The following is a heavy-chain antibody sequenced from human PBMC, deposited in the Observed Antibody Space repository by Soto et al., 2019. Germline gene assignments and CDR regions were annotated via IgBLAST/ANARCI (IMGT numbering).Heavy chain of an antibody. CDR2: IIPIFGTT. CDR1: GGTSSGYT. Sequence: QVQLVQSGAEVKETGSSVKVSCRASGGTSSGYTISWVRLAPGQGLEWVGGIIPIFGTTAYAQKFQDRVTITADESTSAVYMELSSLTSDDTAVYYCARGGEATYYTAGSPPNYWGQGTLVTVSS. V-gene: IGHV1-69*01. D-gene: IGHD3-10*01. J-gene: IGHJ4*02. CDR3: ARGGEATYYTAGSPPNY.